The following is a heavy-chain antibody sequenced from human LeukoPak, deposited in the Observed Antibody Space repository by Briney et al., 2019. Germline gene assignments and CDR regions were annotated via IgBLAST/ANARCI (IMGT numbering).Heavy chain of an antibody. V-gene: IGHV3-30-3*01. CDR1: GLTFRVYT. CDR2: ISNDGNNK. D-gene: IGHD1-26*01. CDR3: AREEGGNYGDGFDI. J-gene: IGHJ3*02. Sequence: GGSLRLSCAASGLTFRVYTMHWVRQAPGRGLEWVTVISNDGNNKYYADSVKGRFTISRDNSKNTLFLQMNSLRVEDTAVYYCAREEGGNYGDGFDIWGQGTMVTVSS.